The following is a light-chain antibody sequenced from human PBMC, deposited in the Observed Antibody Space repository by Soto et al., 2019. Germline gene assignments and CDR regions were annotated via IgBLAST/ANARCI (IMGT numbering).Light chain of an antibody. J-gene: IGKJ1*01. CDR1: QSVSSSY. Sequence: EIVLTQSPGTLSLSPGEGATLSCRASQSVSSSYLAWYQQKPGQAPRLLIYGASSRATGIPDRFSGSGSGTDFTLTISRLEPEDFAVYFCQQSGSSPRTFGQGTKVDIK. V-gene: IGKV3-20*01. CDR3: QQSGSSPRT. CDR2: GAS.